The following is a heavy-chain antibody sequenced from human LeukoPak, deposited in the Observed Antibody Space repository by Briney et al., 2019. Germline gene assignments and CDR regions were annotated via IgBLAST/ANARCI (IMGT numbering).Heavy chain of an antibody. CDR3: ARITSGRSTYYFDY. J-gene: IGHJ4*02. CDR1: GFTFSTYS. Sequence: GALRLSCAASGFTFSTYSMNWVRQAPGKGLEWVSHISSSSSTIYYADSVKGRFTISRDNAKNSLYLQMNSLRAEDTAVYYCARITSGRSTYYFDYWGQGTLVTVSS. CDR2: ISSSSSTI. V-gene: IGHV3-48*04. D-gene: IGHD1-26*01.